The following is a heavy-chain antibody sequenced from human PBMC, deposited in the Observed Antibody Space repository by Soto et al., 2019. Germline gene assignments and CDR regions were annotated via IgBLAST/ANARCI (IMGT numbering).Heavy chain of an antibody. CDR2: IIPILGIA. V-gene: IGHV1-69*02. CDR3: ARVSMTTVTTDDYFDY. J-gene: IGHJ4*02. CDR1: GGTFSSYT. D-gene: IGHD4-17*01. Sequence: QVQLVQSGAEVKKPGSSVKVSCKASGGTFSSYTISWVRQAPGQGLEWMGRIIPILGIANYAQKFQGSVTITADKSTSTAYMELSSLRSEDTAVYYCARVSMTTVTTDDYFDYWGQGTLVTVSS.